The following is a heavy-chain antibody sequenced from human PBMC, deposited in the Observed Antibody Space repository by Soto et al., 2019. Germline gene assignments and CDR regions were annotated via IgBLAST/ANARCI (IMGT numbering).Heavy chain of an antibody. Sequence: QVQLVESGGGVVQPGMSLRLSCAASGFTFSRYGMHWVRQAPGKWLEWVAVISYDGSKKYYADSVKGRFTISRDNSNNTLDMDMNSLTAEATGVYYCEKDRSGYNWNYYYFDDWGQGTLVTVS. V-gene: IGHV3-30*18. D-gene: IGHD1-7*01. J-gene: IGHJ4*02. CDR1: GFTFSRYG. CDR3: EKDRSGYNWNYYYFDD. CDR2: ISYDGSKK.